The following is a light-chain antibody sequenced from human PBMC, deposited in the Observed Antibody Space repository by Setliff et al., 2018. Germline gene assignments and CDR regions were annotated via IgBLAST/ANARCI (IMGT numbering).Light chain of an antibody. J-gene: IGLJ1*01. Sequence: QSALTQPPSVSGSPGQSVTISCTGTSNDVWGHNYVSWYQQHPGKAPQLIIYDVTKRPSGVPDRFSGSKSGNTASLTVSGLQAEDEADYYCSSYADSNIFLFGTGTKVTVL. CDR1: SNDVWGHNY. CDR3: SSYADSNIFL. V-gene: IGLV2-8*01. CDR2: DVT.